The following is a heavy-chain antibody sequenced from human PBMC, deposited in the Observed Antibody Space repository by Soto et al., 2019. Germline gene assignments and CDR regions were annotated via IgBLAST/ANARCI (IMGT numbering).Heavy chain of an antibody. V-gene: IGHV3-23*01. Sequence: GGSLRLSCAASGFTFSSYAVSWVRQAPGKGLEWVSAISGSGGSTYYADSVKGRFTISRDNSKNTLYLQMNSLRAEDTAVYYCAKGYDILTGELADYWGQGTLVTVSS. CDR1: GFTFSSYA. CDR2: ISGSGGST. J-gene: IGHJ4*02. CDR3: AKGYDILTGELADY. D-gene: IGHD3-9*01.